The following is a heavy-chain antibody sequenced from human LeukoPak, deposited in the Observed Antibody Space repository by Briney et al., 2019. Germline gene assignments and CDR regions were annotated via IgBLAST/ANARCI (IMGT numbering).Heavy chain of an antibody. CDR3: ARDLTYDSSGYYYGLDH. D-gene: IGHD3-22*01. V-gene: IGHV3-30*04. CDR2: ISYDGSNK. J-gene: IGHJ4*02. CDR1: GFTFSSYA. Sequence: GGPLRLSCAASGFTFSSYAMHWVRQAPGKGLEWVAVISYDGSNKYYADSVKGRFTISRDNSKNTLYLQMNSLRAEDTAVYYCARDLTYDSSGYYYGLDHWGQGTLVTVSS.